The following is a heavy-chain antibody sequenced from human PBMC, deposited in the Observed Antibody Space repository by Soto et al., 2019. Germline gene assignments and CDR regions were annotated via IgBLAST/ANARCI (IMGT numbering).Heavy chain of an antibody. V-gene: IGHV3-15*07. J-gene: IGHJ3*02. Sequence: VQLVESGGGLVKPGGSLRLSCAASGFTFSNAWMNWVRQAPGKGLEWVGRIKSKTDGGTTDYAAPVKGRFTISRDDSKNTLYLQMNSLKTEDTAVYYCRGFWSGPHRRAFDIWGQGTMVTVSS. CDR3: RGFWSGPHRRAFDI. D-gene: IGHD3-3*01. CDR2: IKSKTDGGTT. CDR1: GFTFSNAW.